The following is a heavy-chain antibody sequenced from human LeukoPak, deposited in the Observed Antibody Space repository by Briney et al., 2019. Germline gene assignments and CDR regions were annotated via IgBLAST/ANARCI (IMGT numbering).Heavy chain of an antibody. Sequence: PSETLSLTCTVSGGSVSSSSCFWGWIRQPPGKGLEWIGSISYSGSTYYNPSLKSRVTMPVDTSKNQFSLRLNSVTAAGTAVYYCAKAPFSRGYSYGFNAFDMWAQGTLVTVSS. V-gene: IGHV4-39*01. CDR1: GGSVSSSSCF. D-gene: IGHD5-18*01. CDR2: ISYSGST. J-gene: IGHJ3*02. CDR3: AKAPFSRGYSYGFNAFDM.